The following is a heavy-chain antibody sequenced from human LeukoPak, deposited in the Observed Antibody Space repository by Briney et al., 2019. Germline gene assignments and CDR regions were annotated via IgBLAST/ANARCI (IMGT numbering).Heavy chain of an antibody. CDR2: IYHSGST. D-gene: IGHD3-10*01. V-gene: IGHV4-39*07. CDR3: ARDRPSGYSFDY. Sequence: SETLSLTCIVSGGSISSSIYYWGWIRQPPGKGLEWIGSIYHSGSTYYNPSLKSRVTISVDTSKNQFSLKLSSVTAADTAVYYCARDRPSGYSFDYWGQGTLVTVSS. J-gene: IGHJ4*02. CDR1: GGSISSSIYY.